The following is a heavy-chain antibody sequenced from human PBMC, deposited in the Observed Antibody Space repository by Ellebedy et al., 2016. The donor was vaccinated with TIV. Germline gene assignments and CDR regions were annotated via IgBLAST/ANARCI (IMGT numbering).Heavy chain of an antibody. CDR1: GFTFSSYG. V-gene: IGHV3-30*18. Sequence: GGSLRLSCAASGFTFSSYGMHWVRQAPGKGLEWVAVISYDGSNKYYADSVKGRFTISRDNSKNTLYLQMNSLRAEDTAVYYCAKDQLPVSGYSYGPFWDWGQGTLVTVSS. J-gene: IGHJ4*02. CDR3: AKDQLPVSGYSYGPFWD. D-gene: IGHD5-18*01. CDR2: ISYDGSNK.